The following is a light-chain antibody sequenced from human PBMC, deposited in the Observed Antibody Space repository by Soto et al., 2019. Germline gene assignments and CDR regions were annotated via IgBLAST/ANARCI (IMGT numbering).Light chain of an antibody. V-gene: IGLV1-44*01. CDR1: SSNIGSNT. J-gene: IGLJ1*01. CDR3: QSYDSTLSARYV. Sequence: QSVLTQPRSASGTPGQRVTISCSGSSSNIGSNTVNWYQQLPGTAPKLLISNNNQRPSGVPDRFSGSKSGTSASLAISGLQSEDEATYYCQSYDSTLSARYVFGTGTKLTVL. CDR2: NNN.